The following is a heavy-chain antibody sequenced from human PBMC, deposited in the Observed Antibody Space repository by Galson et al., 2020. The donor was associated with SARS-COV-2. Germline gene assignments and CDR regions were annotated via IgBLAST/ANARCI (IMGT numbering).Heavy chain of an antibody. V-gene: IGHV1-58*02. CDR2: IVVGSGNT. D-gene: IGHD3-10*01. CDR3: AAFYGSGSEFLDY. CDR1: GFTFTSSA. Sequence: SVKVSCKASGFTFTSSAMQWVRQARGQRLEWIGWIVVGSGNTNYAQKFQERVTITRDMSTSTAYMELSSLRSEDTAVYYCAAFYGSGSEFLDYWGQGTLVTVSS. J-gene: IGHJ4*02.